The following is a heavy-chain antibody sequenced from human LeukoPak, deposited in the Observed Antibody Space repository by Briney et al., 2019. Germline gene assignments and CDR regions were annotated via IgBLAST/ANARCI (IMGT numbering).Heavy chain of an antibody. CDR2: IYYTGSPT. CDR3: ARDFLRDYGDPFDS. J-gene: IGHJ4*02. D-gene: IGHD4-17*01. V-gene: IGHV4-39*07. CDR1: GGSITSSTHY. Sequence: SSETLSLTCTVSGGSITSSTHYWGWIRQPPGKGLEWIGTIYYTGSPTFYNPSLKSRLTISVDTSKSHFSLKLTSVTAADTAVHYCARDFLRDYGDPFDSWGQGTLVTVSS.